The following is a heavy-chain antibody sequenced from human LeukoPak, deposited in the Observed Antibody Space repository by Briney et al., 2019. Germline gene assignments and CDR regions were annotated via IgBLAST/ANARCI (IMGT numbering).Heavy chain of an antibody. J-gene: IGHJ4*02. D-gene: IGHD3-22*01. V-gene: IGHV4-31*03. CDR2: IYYTGST. Sequence: PSQTLSLTCTVSGRSISSGGYFWSWIRQHPGKDLEWIGYIYYTGSTYYNPSLKSRVAMSLDTSKNQFSLKLSSVTAADTAVYYCARAARGYLYYFYYWGQGTLVTVSS. CDR3: ARAARGYLYYFYY. CDR1: GRSISSGGYF.